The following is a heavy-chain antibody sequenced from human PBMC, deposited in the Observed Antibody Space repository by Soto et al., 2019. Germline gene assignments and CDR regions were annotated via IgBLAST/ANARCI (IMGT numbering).Heavy chain of an antibody. CDR1: GFTFSSHP. CDR2: IAESGDGT. V-gene: IGHV3-23*01. J-gene: IGHJ4*02. D-gene: IGHD1-1*01. CDR3: TKGGIPRRYNIPKVDFDY. Sequence: GGSLRLSCAASGFTFSSHPMSWVRQAPGKGLEWVSAIAESGDGTAYIDSVKGRFTISRDNFKNTLYLQMNNLRADDTAVYYCTKGGIPRRYNIPKVDFDYWGQGSLVTVSS.